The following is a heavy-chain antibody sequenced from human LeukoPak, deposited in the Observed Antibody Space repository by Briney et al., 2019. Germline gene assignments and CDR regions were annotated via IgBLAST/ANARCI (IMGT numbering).Heavy chain of an antibody. CDR1: GGTFSSYA. D-gene: IGHD2-15*01. V-gene: IGHV1-69*05. J-gene: IGHJ3*02. CDR3: ATPVPATATVRHDAFDI. CDR2: IIPIFGTA. Sequence: LRASVKVSCKASGGTFSSYAISWVRQAPGQGLEWMGGIIPIFGTANYAQKFQGRVAMTRDTSISTAYMELSRLRSDDTAVYYCATPVPATATVRHDAFDIWGQGTMVTVSS.